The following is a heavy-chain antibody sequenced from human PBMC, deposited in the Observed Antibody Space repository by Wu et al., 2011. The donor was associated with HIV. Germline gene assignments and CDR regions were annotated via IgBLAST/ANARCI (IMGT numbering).Heavy chain of an antibody. CDR1: RATFSSYS. V-gene: IGHV1-69*14. Sequence: QVQLVQSGAEVKRPGSSVKVSCKTSRATFSSYSISWVRKAPGQGLEWMGVIIPVLGTTKNAQKFQDRVTITADTSTSTAYMELRSLRSEDTAVYYCASQNPDLVVVVAATHAPDAFDIWGQGQWSPSLQ. CDR3: ASQNPDLVVVVAATHAPDAFDI. CDR2: IIPVLGTT. D-gene: IGHD2-15*01. J-gene: IGHJ3*02.